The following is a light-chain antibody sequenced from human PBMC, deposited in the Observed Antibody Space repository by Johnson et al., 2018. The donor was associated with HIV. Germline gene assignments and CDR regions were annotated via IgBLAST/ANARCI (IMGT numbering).Light chain of an antibody. V-gene: IGLV1-51*02. CDR2: ENN. CDR1: NSNIGNNY. CDR3: ETWDSSLSGV. Sequence: QSVLTQPPSVSAAPGQKVTISCSGSNSNIGNNYVSWYQHLPGTAPKLLIYENNRRPSGIPDRFSGSQSGTSATLGITGLQTGDEADYYCETWDSSLSGVFGTGTKVTVL. J-gene: IGLJ1*01.